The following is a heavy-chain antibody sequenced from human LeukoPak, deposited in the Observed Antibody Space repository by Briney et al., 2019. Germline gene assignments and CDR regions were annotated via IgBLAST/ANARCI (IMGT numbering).Heavy chain of an antibody. V-gene: IGHV1-3*03. J-gene: IGHJ4*02. Sequence: ASVKVSCKASGYTFTSYAMHWVRQAPGQRLEWMGWINAGNGNTKYSQEFQGRVTITRDTSASTAYMELSSLRSEDTAVYYCAGVYSHSSGYYFDYWGQGTLVTVSS. CDR1: GYTFTSYA. CDR3: AGVYSHSSGYYFDY. D-gene: IGHD3-22*01. CDR2: INAGNGNT.